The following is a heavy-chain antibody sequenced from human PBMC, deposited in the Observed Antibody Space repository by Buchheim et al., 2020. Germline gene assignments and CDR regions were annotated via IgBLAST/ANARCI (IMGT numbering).Heavy chain of an antibody. Sequence: QVQLQQWGAGLLKPSETLSLTCAVYGGSFSDYYWSWIRQPPGRGLEWIGEINHSGSINYNPSLKSRVTISVDTSKNQLSLKLNSVTAADTAVYYCARKSTRMPFDPWGQGTL. D-gene: IGHD3-22*01. V-gene: IGHV4-34*01. J-gene: IGHJ5*02. CDR2: INHSGSI. CDR1: GGSFSDYY. CDR3: ARKSTRMPFDP.